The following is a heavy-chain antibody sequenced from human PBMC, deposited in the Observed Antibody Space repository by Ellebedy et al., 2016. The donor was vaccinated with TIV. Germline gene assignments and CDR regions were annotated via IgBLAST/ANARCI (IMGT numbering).Heavy chain of an antibody. V-gene: IGHV1-69*13. D-gene: IGHD1-26*01. CDR2: IIPIFGTA. J-gene: IGHJ2*01. Sequence: SVKVSCXASGGTFSSYAISWVRQAPGQGLEWMGGIIPIFGTANYAQKFQGRVTITADESTSTAYMELSSLRSEDTAVYYCASLPSGSDWYFDLWGRGTLVTVSS. CDR1: GGTFSSYA. CDR3: ASLPSGSDWYFDL.